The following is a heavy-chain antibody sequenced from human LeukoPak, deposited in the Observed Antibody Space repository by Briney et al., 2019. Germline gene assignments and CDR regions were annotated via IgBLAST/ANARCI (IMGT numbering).Heavy chain of an antibody. CDR2: IRSKANSYAT. CDR3: TRLYLVTTVTTPPG. Sequence: PGGSLRLSCAASGFTFSGSAMHWVRQASEKGLGWVGRIRSKANSYATAYAASVKGRFTISRDDSKNTAYLQMNSLKTVDTAVYYCTRLYLVTTVTTPPGWGQGTLVTVSS. CDR1: GFTFSGSA. V-gene: IGHV3-73*01. D-gene: IGHD4-17*01. J-gene: IGHJ4*02.